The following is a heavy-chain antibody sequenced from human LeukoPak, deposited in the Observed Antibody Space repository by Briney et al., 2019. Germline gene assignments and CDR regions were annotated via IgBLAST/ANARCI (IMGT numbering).Heavy chain of an antibody. D-gene: IGHD4-17*01. Sequence: ASVKVSCKASGYTFTSYYIHWVRQAPGQGLGWMGIINPSGGSTSYAQKFQGSDTMTRDTSTSEVYMELRSLRSEDTAVYYCARSTVTTNGYFDLWGRGTLVTVSS. CDR3: ARSTVTTNGYFDL. J-gene: IGHJ2*01. CDR1: GYTFTSYY. CDR2: INPSGGST. V-gene: IGHV1-46*01.